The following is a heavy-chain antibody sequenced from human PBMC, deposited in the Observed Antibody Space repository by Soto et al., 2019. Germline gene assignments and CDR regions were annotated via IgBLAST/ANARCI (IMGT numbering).Heavy chain of an antibody. D-gene: IGHD4-17*01. J-gene: IGHJ4*02. CDR1: GFSVNKTGVG. CDR2: IYWNGET. CDR3: AHRRGHDYGRYFDS. Sequence: QITLKESGPTLVKPTQTLTLACTCSGFSVNKTGVGVAWIRQPPGKALEWLALIYWNGETTYTPSLKSRLTVTRDTSKNQVVLTVTHLDPVDTGTYFCAHRRGHDYGRYFDSWGPGIPVTVSS. V-gene: IGHV2-5*01.